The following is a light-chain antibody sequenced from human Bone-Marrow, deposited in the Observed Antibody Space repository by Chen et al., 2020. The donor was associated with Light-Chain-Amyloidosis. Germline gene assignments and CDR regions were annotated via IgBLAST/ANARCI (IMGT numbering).Light chain of an antibody. CDR3: MQGTHWPFT. J-gene: IGKJ3*01. CDR1: QSLVTSDGDIY. CDR2: EVS. Sequence: DVLMTQSPLFLPVTIGQSASISCTSSQSLVTSDGDIYLNWFLQRPGQSPRRLIYEVSQRDSGVPDRFSGSASGTHFTLEIRRVETEDIGVYFCMQGTHWPFTVGPGTTVDI. V-gene: IGKV2-30*01.